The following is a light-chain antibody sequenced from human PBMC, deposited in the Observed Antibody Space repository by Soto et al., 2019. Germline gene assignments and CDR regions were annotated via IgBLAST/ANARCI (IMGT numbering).Light chain of an antibody. CDR3: CSYAGGYYHVV. Sequence: QSALTQPPSVSGSPGQSVTVSCAGTSSDIGSYEYVSWYQQHPGKAPKLIIYDVSQRPSGVPDRFSGSKSDNTASLTISGLQADDEADYFCCSYAGGYYHVVFSGGTKLTVL. V-gene: IGLV2-11*01. J-gene: IGLJ2*01. CDR1: SSDIGSYEY. CDR2: DVS.